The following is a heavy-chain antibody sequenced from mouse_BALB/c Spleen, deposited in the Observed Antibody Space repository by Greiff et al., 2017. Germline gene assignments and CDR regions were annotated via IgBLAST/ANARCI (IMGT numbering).Heavy chain of an antibody. CDR1: GFTFSSYA. CDR3: AREDVGYFDV. Sequence: EVKLVESGGGLVKPGGSLKLSCAASGFTFSSYAMSWVRQTPEKRLEWVASISSGGSTYYPDSVKGRFTISRDNARNILYLQMSSLRSEDTAMYYCAREDVGYFDVWGAGTTVTVSS. CDR2: ISSGGST. J-gene: IGHJ1*01. V-gene: IGHV5-6-5*01.